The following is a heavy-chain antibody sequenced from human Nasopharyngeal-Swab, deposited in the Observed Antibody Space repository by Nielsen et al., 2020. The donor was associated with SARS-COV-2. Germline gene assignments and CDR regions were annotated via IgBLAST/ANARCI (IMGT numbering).Heavy chain of an antibody. CDR2: INPNSGGT. Sequence: ASVKVSCKASGYTFTGYYMHWVRQAPGQGLEWMGWINPNSGGTNYAQKFQGWVTMTRYTSISTAYMELSRLRSDDTAVYYCARGPIGIAAAGTIGWFDPWGQGTLVTVSS. V-gene: IGHV1-2*04. CDR1: GYTFTGYY. D-gene: IGHD6-13*01. CDR3: ARGPIGIAAAGTIGWFDP. J-gene: IGHJ5*02.